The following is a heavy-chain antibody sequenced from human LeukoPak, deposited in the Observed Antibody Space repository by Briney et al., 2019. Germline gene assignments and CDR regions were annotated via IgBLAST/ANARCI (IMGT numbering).Heavy chain of an antibody. CDR3: ARISNMATTPDS. Sequence: ASVKVSCKASGYTFTSYGISWVRQAPGQGLEWMGWISAYNGNTNYAQKFQGRVTMTRNTSISTAYMVLSSLRSEDTAVYYCARISNMATTPDSWGQGTLVTVSS. CDR1: GYTFTSYG. CDR2: ISAYNGNT. V-gene: IGHV1-18*01. J-gene: IGHJ4*02. D-gene: IGHD5-24*01.